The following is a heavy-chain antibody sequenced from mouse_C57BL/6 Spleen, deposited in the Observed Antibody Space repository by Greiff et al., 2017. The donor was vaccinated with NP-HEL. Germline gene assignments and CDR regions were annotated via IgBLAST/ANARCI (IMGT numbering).Heavy chain of an antibody. CDR1: GFNIKDDY. Sequence: VQLQQSGAELVRPGASVKLSCTASGFNIKDDYMHWVKQRPEQGLEWIGWIDPENGDTEYASKVQGKATITADTSSNTAYLQLSSLTSEDTAVYYCTTNDDSSSHWYLDDWGTGTTVTVSS. D-gene: IGHD1-1*01. CDR2: IDPENGDT. CDR3: TTNDDSSSHWYLDD. V-gene: IGHV14-4*01. J-gene: IGHJ1*03.